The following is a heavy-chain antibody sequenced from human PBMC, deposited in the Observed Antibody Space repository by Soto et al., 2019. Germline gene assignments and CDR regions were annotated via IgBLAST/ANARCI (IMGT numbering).Heavy chain of an antibody. CDR1: GFIFSSYG. CDR2: VSFDGSNK. J-gene: IGHJ4*02. V-gene: IGHV3-30*18. Sequence: VQLVESGGGVVQPGRSLRLSCVASGFIFSSYGMHWVRQAPGKGLEWVAVVSFDGSNKYYADSVKGRFTISRDNSKNTLYLQMNSLRAADTAIYYCAKDGSLDGQLLDYWGQGTLVTVSS. D-gene: IGHD1-1*01. CDR3: AKDGSLDGQLLDY.